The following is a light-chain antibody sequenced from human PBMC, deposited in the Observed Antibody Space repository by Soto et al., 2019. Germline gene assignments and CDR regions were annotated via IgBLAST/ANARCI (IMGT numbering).Light chain of an antibody. CDR1: QSVGSN. Sequence: EIVMTQSPATLSVSPGERATLSCRARQSVGSNLAWYQQKPAQAPRLLIYGASTGAAAIPARFSGSGAGTEFTLIISSLQSEDSADYYCQQYNTRWTFGPGTQVEIK. J-gene: IGKJ1*01. V-gene: IGKV3-15*01. CDR2: GAS. CDR3: QQYNTRWT.